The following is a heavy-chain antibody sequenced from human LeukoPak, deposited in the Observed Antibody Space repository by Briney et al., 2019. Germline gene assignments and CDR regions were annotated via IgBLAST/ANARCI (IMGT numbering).Heavy chain of an antibody. V-gene: IGHV3-48*03. D-gene: IGHD3/OR15-3a*01. CDR1: GFTFSSYE. CDR3: ARVDYPCAFDI. Sequence: GGSLRLSCAASGFTFSSYEMNWVRQAPGKGLEWVSYISSSGSTIYYADSVKGRFTISRDNAKNSLYLQMNSLRAEDAAVYYCARVDYPCAFDIWGQGTMVTVSS. J-gene: IGHJ3*02. CDR2: ISSSGSTI.